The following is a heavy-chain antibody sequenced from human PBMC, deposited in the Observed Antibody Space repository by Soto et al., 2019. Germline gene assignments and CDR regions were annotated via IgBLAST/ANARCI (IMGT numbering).Heavy chain of an antibody. V-gene: IGHV1-69*02. Sequence: QVPLVQSGAEVKKPGSSVKVSCKASGGTFSRYTISWVRKAPGQGLEWMGRIIPILDIPNYAQNFQGRVTITADKSTSTAYMELSSLRSDDTAVYYCASHFTGVLVLGASPPGGDNYGWDVWGQGTTVTVSS. J-gene: IGHJ6*02. D-gene: IGHD2-15*01. CDR3: ASHFTGVLVLGASPPGGDNYGWDV. CDR1: GGTFSRYT. CDR2: IIPILDIP.